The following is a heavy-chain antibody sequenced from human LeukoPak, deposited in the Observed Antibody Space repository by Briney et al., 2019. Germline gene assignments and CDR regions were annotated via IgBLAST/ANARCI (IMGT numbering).Heavy chain of an antibody. CDR1: GFTFSDYY. Sequence: PGGSLRLSCAASGFTFSDYYMSWIRQAPGKGLEWVSYISSSGSTIYYADSVKGRFTISRDNAKNSLYLQMNSLRAEDTAVYYCARDRLRKYTNRPVSYWGQGTLVTVSS. CDR3: ARDRLRKYTNRPVSY. J-gene: IGHJ4*02. D-gene: IGHD4-17*01. V-gene: IGHV3-11*04. CDR2: ISSSGSTI.